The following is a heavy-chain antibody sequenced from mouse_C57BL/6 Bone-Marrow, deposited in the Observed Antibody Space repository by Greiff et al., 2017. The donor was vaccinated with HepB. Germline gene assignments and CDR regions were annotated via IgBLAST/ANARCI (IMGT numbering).Heavy chain of an antibody. Sequence: EVQLQQSVAELVRPGASVKLSCTASGFNIKNTYMHWVKQRPEQGLEWIGRIDPANGNTKYAPKFQGKATITADTSSNTAYLQLSSLTSEDTAIYYCARDYGSSYNLYYFDYWGQGTTLTVSS. CDR1: GFNIKNTY. CDR2: IDPANGNT. J-gene: IGHJ2*01. V-gene: IGHV14-3*01. D-gene: IGHD1-1*01. CDR3: ARDYGSSYNLYYFDY.